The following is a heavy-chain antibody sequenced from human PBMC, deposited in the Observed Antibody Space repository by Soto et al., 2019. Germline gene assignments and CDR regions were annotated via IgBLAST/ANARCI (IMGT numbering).Heavy chain of an antibody. CDR3: ARDPPAAIRYLHYNWFEP. CDR2: IKQDGSEK. CDR1: GFTFSSYW. J-gene: IGHJ5*02. V-gene: IGHV3-7*01. D-gene: IGHD2-2*02. Sequence: GGSLRLSCAASGFTFSSYWMSWVRQAPGKGLEWVANIKQDGSEKYYVDSVKGRFTISRDNAKNSLYLQMNSLGAEDTAVYYCARDPPAAIRYLHYNWFEPWGQGTMVTVS.